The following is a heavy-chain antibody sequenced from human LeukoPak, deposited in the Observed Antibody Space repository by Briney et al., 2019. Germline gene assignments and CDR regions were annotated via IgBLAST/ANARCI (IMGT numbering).Heavy chain of an antibody. V-gene: IGHV3-7*01. Sequence: GGSLRLSCAASGFILSGYFMSWVRQAPGKGLEWVASIKHDGSEEYYVDSVRGRFTISRDNTKSSLYLQMSSLRAEDTAVYYCATDRGWRTSGYYLYYFESWGQGTLVTVSS. J-gene: IGHJ4*02. D-gene: IGHD3-3*01. CDR2: IKHDGSEE. CDR1: GFILSGYF. CDR3: ATDRGWRTSGYYLYYFES.